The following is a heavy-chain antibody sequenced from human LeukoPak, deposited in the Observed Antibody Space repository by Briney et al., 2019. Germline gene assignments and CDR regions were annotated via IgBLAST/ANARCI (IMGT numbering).Heavy chain of an antibody. J-gene: IGHJ4*02. CDR1: GESINSFY. V-gene: IGHV4-4*07. CDR2: IYSSGCT. CDR3: ARDVVAAAGSFDY. D-gene: IGHD6-13*01. Sequence: PSETLSLTCTVSGESINSFYWSWIRQPAGKGLEWIGRIYSSGCTSYSPSLTSRVTMSVDTSENQFSLKLSSVTAADTAVYYCARDVVAAAGSFDYWGQGTQVTVSS.